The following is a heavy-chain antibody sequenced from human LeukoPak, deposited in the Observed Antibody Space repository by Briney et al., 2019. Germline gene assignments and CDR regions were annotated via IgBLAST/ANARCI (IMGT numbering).Heavy chain of an antibody. CDR3: AKDSSGYYSYFDY. V-gene: IGHV3-7*03. D-gene: IGHD3-22*01. Sequence: GGSLRLSCAASGFTFSSYSMNWVRQAPGKGLEWVANIKQDGSEKYYVDSVKGRFTISRDNSKNTLYLQMNSLRAEDTAVYYCAKDSSGYYSYFDYWGQGTLVTVSS. CDR1: GFTFSSYS. J-gene: IGHJ4*02. CDR2: IKQDGSEK.